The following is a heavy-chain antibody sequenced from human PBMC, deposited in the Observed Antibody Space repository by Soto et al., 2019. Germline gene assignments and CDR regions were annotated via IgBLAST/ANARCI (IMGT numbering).Heavy chain of an antibody. D-gene: IGHD3-10*01. V-gene: IGHV3-33*01. CDR2: IWYDGSNK. Sequence: GGSLTLSCAATGFTFSSYCMHWVRQAPGKGLEWVAVIWYDGSNKYYADSVKGRFTISRDNSKNTLYLQMNSLRAADTAVYYCASSAVLEKDAFDIWGQGTMVTVSS. CDR3: ASSAVLEKDAFDI. J-gene: IGHJ3*02. CDR1: GFTFSSYC.